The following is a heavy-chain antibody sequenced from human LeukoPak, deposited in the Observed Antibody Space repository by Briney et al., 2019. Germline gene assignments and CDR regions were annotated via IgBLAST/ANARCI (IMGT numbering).Heavy chain of an antibody. CDR3: AKDIELST. Sequence: PGGSLGLSRVVSGFNFRDAAMTWVRQAPGKGLEWVALISSSGKNAYSGASVKGRFTISRDNSDNTVYLHMNSLSVEDTARYYCAKDIELSTWGLGTMVTVSS. D-gene: IGHD3-16*02. V-gene: IGHV3-23*01. CDR2: ISSSGKNA. J-gene: IGHJ3*01. CDR1: GFNFRDAA.